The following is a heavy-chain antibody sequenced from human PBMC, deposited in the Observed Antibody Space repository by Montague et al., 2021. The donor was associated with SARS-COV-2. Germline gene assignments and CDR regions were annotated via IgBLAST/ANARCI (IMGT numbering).Heavy chain of an antibody. J-gene: IGHJ4*02. CDR3: ARDEYNRYWYKY. CDR1: AGSLSSRSNY. Sequence: SETLSLTCTFSAGSLSSRSNYWGWIRQPPGMGLQWIGSVDSAGSTYYSPSLKSRVTISLDTSKNQFSLKLSSVTAADTAVYYCARDEYNRYWYKYWGQGALVTVSS. CDR2: VDSAGST. V-gene: IGHV4-39*07. D-gene: IGHD2-8*02.